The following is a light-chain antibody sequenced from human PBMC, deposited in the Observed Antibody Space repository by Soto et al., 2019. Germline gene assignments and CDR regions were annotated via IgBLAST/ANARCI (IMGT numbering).Light chain of an antibody. CDR3: QSYDSSLRTSI. CDR2: GNT. V-gene: IGLV1-40*01. Sequence: QSVLTQSPSVSGAPGQRVTISCTGSSSNIGPGYDVHWYQQLPGTAPKLLIFGNTNRPSGVPDRFSVSKSGTSVSLAITGLQAEDDADYYCQSYDSSLRTSIFGGGTKLTVL. CDR1: SSNIGPGYD. J-gene: IGLJ2*01.